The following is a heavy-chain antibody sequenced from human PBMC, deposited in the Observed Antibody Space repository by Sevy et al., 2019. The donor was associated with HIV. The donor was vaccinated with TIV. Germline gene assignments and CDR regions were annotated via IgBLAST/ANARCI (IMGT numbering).Heavy chain of an antibody. CDR1: GYTFTSYG. V-gene: IGHV1-18*01. J-gene: IGHJ4*02. Sequence: ASVKVSCKASGYTFTSYGISWVRQAPGQGLEWMGWISAYNGNTNYAQKLQGRVTMTTDTSTSTAYMELRSLRSDDTAVYYCAREGGPYYYDSSGDEYYFDYWGQGTLVTVSS. D-gene: IGHD3-22*01. CDR2: ISAYNGNT. CDR3: AREGGPYYYDSSGDEYYFDY.